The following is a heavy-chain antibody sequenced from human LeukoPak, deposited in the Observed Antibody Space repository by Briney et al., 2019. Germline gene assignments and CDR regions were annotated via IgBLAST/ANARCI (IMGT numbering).Heavy chain of an antibody. V-gene: IGHV1-69*05. J-gene: IGHJ4*02. Sequence: ASVKVSCKASGGTFSSYAISWVRQAPGQGLEWMGRIIPIFGTANYAQKFQGRVTITTDESTSTAYMELSSLRSEDTAVYYCARDASRATYYYDSSGYSDSTWGQGTLVTVSS. CDR3: ARDASRATYYYDSSGYSDST. D-gene: IGHD3-22*01. CDR1: GGTFSSYA. CDR2: IIPIFGTA.